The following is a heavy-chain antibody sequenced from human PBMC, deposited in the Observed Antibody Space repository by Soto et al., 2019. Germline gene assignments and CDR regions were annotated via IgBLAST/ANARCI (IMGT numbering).Heavy chain of an antibody. CDR3: ARGWGGYCSGGSCYSGNWFDP. J-gene: IGHJ5*02. Sequence: SETLSLTCTVSGGSISSGGYYWSWIRQHPGKGLEWIGYIYYSGSTSYNPSLERRVTISVDTSKNQFSLKLSSVTAADTAVYYCARGWGGYCSGGSCYSGNWFDPWGQGTLVTVSS. CDR2: IYYSGST. V-gene: IGHV4-31*03. D-gene: IGHD2-15*01. CDR1: GGSISSGGYY.